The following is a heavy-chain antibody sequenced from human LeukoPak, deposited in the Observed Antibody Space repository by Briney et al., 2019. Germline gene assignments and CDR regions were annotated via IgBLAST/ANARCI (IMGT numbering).Heavy chain of an antibody. Sequence: GASLKLSCAASGYTFSSYGMTWVRQAPGQGLEWVSSITAYNGNTNYAQKVQGRVTMTTDTSTSTAYMELRSLRSDDTAVYYCARGVAGTGRRYYYYYMDVWGKGTTVTVSS. CDR1: GYTFSSYG. CDR2: ITAYNGNT. V-gene: IGHV1-18*01. J-gene: IGHJ6*03. D-gene: IGHD6-19*01. CDR3: ARGVAGTGRRYYYYYMDV.